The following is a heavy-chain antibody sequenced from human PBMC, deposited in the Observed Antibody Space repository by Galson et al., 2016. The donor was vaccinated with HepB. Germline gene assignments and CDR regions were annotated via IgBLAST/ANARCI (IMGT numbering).Heavy chain of an antibody. CDR1: GFTFSEYY. CDR3: ARAPMLRGVIKTTPFDY. D-gene: IGHD3-10*01. Sequence: SLRLSCAASGFTFSEYYLSWVRQAPGQGLECVSYIRSSRGYTHYAESVKGRFTISRDNAKNTLYLDMNSLSAADTAVYYCARAPMLRGVIKTTPFDYWGQGTLVTVSS. CDR2: IRSSRGYT. V-gene: IGHV3-11*05. J-gene: IGHJ4*02.